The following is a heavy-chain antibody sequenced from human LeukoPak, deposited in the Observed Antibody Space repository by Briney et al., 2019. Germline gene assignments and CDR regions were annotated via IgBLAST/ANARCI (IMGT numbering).Heavy chain of an antibody. CDR3: TRLDITGTMRGDC. CDR1: GFTFSGSA. J-gene: IGHJ4*02. CDR2: IRSKANSYAT. Sequence: GGSLRLSCAASGFTFSGSAMHWVRQASGKGLEWAGRIRSKANSYATAYAASVKGRFTISRDDSKNTAYLQMNSLKTEDTAVYYCTRLDITGTMRGDCWGQGTLVTVSS. D-gene: IGHD1-20*01. V-gene: IGHV3-73*01.